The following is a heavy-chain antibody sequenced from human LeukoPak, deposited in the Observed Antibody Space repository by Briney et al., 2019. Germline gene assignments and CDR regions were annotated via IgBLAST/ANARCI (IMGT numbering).Heavy chain of an antibody. D-gene: IGHD6-19*01. CDR3: ARDGSSSGFRNWFDP. CDR1: GGSISSYY. CDR2: IYTSGST. V-gene: IGHV4-4*07. J-gene: IGHJ5*02. Sequence: SETLSLTCTVFGGSISSYYWSWIRQPAGKGLEWIGRIYTSGSTNYNPSLKSRVTMSVDTSKNQFSLKLSSVTAADTAVYYCARDGSSSGFRNWFDPWGQGTLVTVSS.